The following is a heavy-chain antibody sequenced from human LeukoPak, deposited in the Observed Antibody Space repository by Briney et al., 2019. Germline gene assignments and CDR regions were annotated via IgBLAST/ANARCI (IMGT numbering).Heavy chain of an antibody. CDR2: IKSKTDGGTT. J-gene: IGHJ6*02. CDR3: TTGTYDSSGYAPYYYGMDV. Sequence: PGGSLRLSCAASGFTFSNAWMNWVRQAPGKGLEWVGRIKSKTDGGTTDYAAPVKGRFTISRDDSKNTLYLQMNSLKTEDTAVYYCTTGTYDSSGYAPYYYGMDVWGQGTTVTVSS. D-gene: IGHD3-22*01. V-gene: IGHV3-15*07. CDR1: GFTFSNAW.